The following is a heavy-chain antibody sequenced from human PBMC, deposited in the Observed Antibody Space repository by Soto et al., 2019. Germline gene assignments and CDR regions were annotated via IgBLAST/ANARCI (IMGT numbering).Heavy chain of an antibody. V-gene: IGHV3-15*07. J-gene: IGHJ6*02. CDR1: GFTFSNAW. Sequence: EVQLVESGGGLVKPGGSLRLSCAASGFTFSNAWMNWVRQAPGKGLEWVGRIKSKTDGGTTDYAAPVKGGFTISRDDSKNTLYLQMNSLKTEDTAVYYCTTGTAMDLYYYYGMDVWGQGTTITVSS. CDR2: IKSKTDGGTT. CDR3: TTGTAMDLYYYYGMDV. D-gene: IGHD5-18*01.